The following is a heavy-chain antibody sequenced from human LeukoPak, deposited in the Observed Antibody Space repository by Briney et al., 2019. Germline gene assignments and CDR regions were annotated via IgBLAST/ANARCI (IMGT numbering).Heavy chain of an antibody. CDR3: ARISGSYFLDY. V-gene: IGHV1-3*01. CDR1: GYSFTSYW. CDR2: INAGNGNT. J-gene: IGHJ4*02. D-gene: IGHD1-26*01. Sequence: GESLKISCKGSGYSFTSYWIGWVRQAPGQRLERMGWINAGNGNTKYSQKFQGRVTITRDTSASTAYMELSSLGSEDTAVYYCARISGSYFLDYWGQGTLVTVSS.